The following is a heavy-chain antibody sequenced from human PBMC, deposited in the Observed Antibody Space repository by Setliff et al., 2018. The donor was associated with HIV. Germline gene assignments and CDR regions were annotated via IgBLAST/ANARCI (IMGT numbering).Heavy chain of an antibody. D-gene: IGHD1-7*01. CDR3: VKAGPRYNWNYPYLDP. CDR1: GFTFSDFW. V-gene: IGHV3-9*01. J-gene: IGHJ5*02. Sequence: PGGSLRLSCAASGFTFSDFWMYWVRQAPGKGLEWVSGISWNSGNTGYADSVKGRFTISRDNAKNSLYLQMSSLRVEDTAFYYCVKAGPRYNWNYPYLDPWGQGTLVTVSS. CDR2: ISWNSGNT.